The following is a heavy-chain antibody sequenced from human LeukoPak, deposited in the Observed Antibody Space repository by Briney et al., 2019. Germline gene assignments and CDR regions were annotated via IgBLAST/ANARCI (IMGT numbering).Heavy chain of an antibody. CDR3: AKDRGGYSYGDFDY. CDR1: GFTLSSYA. V-gene: IGHV3-23*01. Sequence: GGSLRLSCAASGFTLSSYAMSWVCQAPGKGLEWVSAISGSGGSTYYADSVKGRFTISRDNSKNTLYLQMNSLRAEDTAVYYCAKDRGGYSYGDFDYWGQGTLVTVSS. J-gene: IGHJ4*02. D-gene: IGHD5-18*01. CDR2: ISGSGGST.